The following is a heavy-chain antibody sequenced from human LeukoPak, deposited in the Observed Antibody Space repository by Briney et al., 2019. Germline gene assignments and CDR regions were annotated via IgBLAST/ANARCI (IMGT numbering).Heavy chain of an antibody. V-gene: IGHV1-2*02. CDR2: INPNSGGT. Sequence: ASLKVSCKASGYTFTGYYINWVRQAPGQGLEWMGWINPNSGGTNYPQKFQGRVTMTSDMSISTAYMELTSLRSDDSAVYYCARKSAVRSTSEFDFWGQGTLVTVSS. J-gene: IGHJ4*02. CDR1: GYTFTGYY. CDR3: ARKSAVRSTSEFDF. D-gene: IGHD2-2*01.